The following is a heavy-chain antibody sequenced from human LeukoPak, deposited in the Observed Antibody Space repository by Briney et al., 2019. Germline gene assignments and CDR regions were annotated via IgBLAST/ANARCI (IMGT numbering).Heavy chain of an antibody. CDR3: ETGYSSSWHPSPDFDY. Sequence: GGSLRLSCAASGFTFSSYAMYWVRQSPGKGLEWLAFISYDGANKYYADSVKGRFTISRDNSKNTLYLQMNSLRAEDTALYYCETGYSSSWHPSPDFDYWGQGTLVTVSS. D-gene: IGHD6-13*01. CDR2: ISYDGANK. J-gene: IGHJ4*02. CDR1: GFTFSSYA. V-gene: IGHV3-30-3*01.